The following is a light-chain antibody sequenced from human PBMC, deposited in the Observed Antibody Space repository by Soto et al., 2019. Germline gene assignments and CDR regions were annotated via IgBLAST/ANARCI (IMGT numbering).Light chain of an antibody. V-gene: IGLV2-14*01. Sequence: QSALTQPASVSGSPGQSITISCTGTSRNVGGYNSVSWYQQHPGKAPKLMIYEVSNRPSGVSNRFSGSKSGNTASLTISGLQAEDEADYYCSSYTTSSTLLYVFGTGTKVTVL. CDR2: EVS. CDR3: SSYTTSSTLLYV. J-gene: IGLJ1*01. CDR1: SRNVGGYNS.